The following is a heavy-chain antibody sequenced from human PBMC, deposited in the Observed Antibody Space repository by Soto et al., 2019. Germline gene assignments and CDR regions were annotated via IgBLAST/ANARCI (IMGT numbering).Heavy chain of an antibody. D-gene: IGHD6-6*01. J-gene: IGHJ6*02. CDR2: IIPIFGTA. V-gene: IGHV1-69*06. CDR1: GGTFSSYA. Sequence: ASVKVSCKASGGTFSSYAISWVRQAPGQGLEWMGGIIPIFGTANYAQKFQGRVTITADKSTSTAYMELSSLRSEDTAVYYCARGEVSIAVRRDYYYGLDGWVQGPTGTVSS. CDR3: ARGEVSIAVRRDYYYGLDG.